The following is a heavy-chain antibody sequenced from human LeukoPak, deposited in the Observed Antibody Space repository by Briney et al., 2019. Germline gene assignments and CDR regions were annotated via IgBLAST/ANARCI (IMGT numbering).Heavy chain of an antibody. Sequence: PGGSLRLSCAASGFTFTTYYMSWVRQAPGKGLEWVANIKQDGSERYYVASVKGRFTVSRDNAKNSLYLQMNSLRAEDTAVYYCARDLRGSGSYFRNFDYWGQGTLVTVSS. J-gene: IGHJ4*02. V-gene: IGHV3-7*01. CDR3: ARDLRGSGSYFRNFDY. CDR2: IKQDGSER. CDR1: GFTFTTYY. D-gene: IGHD1-26*01.